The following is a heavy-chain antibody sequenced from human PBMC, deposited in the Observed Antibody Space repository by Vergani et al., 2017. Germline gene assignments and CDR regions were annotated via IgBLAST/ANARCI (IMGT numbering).Heavy chain of an antibody. D-gene: IGHD5-18*01. CDR3: ARREKDTAMAT. Sequence: QVQLQESGPGLVKPSETLSLTCTVSGGSISSYYWSWIRQPPGKGLEWNGYIYYSGSTNYNLSLKSRVTISVVTSKNKFSLKLLSVTAAVTAVYYCARREKDTAMATWGQGTLVTVSS. V-gene: IGHV4-59*01. CDR1: GGSISSYY. J-gene: IGHJ4*02. CDR2: IYYSGST.